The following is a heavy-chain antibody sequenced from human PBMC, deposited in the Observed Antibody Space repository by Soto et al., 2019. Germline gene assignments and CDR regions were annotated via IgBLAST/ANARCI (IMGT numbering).Heavy chain of an antibody. D-gene: IGHD6-19*01. CDR2: ISYDGSNK. Sequence: PGGSLRLSCAASGFTFSGYGMHWVRQAPGKGLEWAAVISYDGSNKYYADSVKGRFTISRDNSKNTLYLQMNSLRAEDTAVYYCAKDLQPSSGWSPLDYWGQGTLVTVSS. V-gene: IGHV3-30*18. CDR3: AKDLQPSSGWSPLDY. J-gene: IGHJ4*02. CDR1: GFTFSGYG.